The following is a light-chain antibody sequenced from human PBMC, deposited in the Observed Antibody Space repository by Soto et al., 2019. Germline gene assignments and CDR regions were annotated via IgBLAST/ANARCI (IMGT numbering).Light chain of an antibody. CDR3: LRQNSYPLT. CDR2: VAS. J-gene: IGKJ4*01. V-gene: IGKV1-17*01. Sequence: DIQMTQSPSSLSASVGDRVTITCRASQGIRNDLAWYQEKPGKAPKRLIYVASRLQSGVPSRFSGSGSGTEFTLTNSSLQPEDSANYYCLRQNSYPLTFGGGTKVEIK. CDR1: QGIRND.